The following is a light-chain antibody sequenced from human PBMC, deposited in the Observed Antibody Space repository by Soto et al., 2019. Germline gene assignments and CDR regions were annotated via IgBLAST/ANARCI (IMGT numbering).Light chain of an antibody. CDR2: DVS. CDR1: SSDVGGYNY. J-gene: IGLJ1*01. CDR3: CSNAGSYTRV. V-gene: IGLV2-11*01. Sequence: QSALTQPRSVSGSPGQSVTISCTGTSSDVGGYNYVSWYQQHPGKAPKLMIYDVSKRPSGVPDRFSGSKSGNTASLTISGLQAEDEADYYCCSNAGSYTRVFGTGTKLTVL.